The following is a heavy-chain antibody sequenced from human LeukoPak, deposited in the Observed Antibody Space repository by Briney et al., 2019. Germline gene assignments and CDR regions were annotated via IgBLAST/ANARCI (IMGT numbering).Heavy chain of an antibody. CDR2: ISWNSGSI. CDR3: AKDGSVVYCSGGSCPFDY. V-gene: IGHV3-9*01. Sequence: GGSLRLSCAASGFTFDDYVMHWVRQAPGKGLEWVSSISWNSGSIGYADSVKGRFTISRDNAKNSLYLQMNSLRAEDTALYYCAKDGSVVYCSGGSCPFDYWGQGTLVTVSS. J-gene: IGHJ4*02. D-gene: IGHD2-15*01. CDR1: GFTFDDYV.